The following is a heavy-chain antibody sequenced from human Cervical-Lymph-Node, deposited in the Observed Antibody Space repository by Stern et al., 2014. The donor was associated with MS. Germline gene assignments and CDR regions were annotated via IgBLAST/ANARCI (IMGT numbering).Heavy chain of an antibody. CDR3: ARQTTAWASDV. CDR2: IYPGDSET. D-gene: IGHD1-14*01. V-gene: IGHV5-51*01. CDR1: GFKFSIYW. J-gene: IGHJ4*02. Sequence: MQLVQSGAELIRPGESLKISCKGSGFKFSIYWIAWVPQMPGKGLEWMGIIYPGDSETRYSPSFQGQVTMSADKSTSTAYLQWSSLNASDTAMYFCARQTTAWASDVWGQGTLVTVSS.